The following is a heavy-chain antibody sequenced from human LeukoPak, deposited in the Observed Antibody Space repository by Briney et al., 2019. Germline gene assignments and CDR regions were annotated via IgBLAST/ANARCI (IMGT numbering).Heavy chain of an antibody. CDR1: GFTFSNAW. J-gene: IGHJ4*02. CDR2: IKSKTDGGTT. D-gene: IGHD3-22*01. Sequence: GGSLRLSCAASGFTFSNAWMSWVRQAPGKGLEWVGRIKSKTDGGTTDYAAPVKGRFTISRDDSKNTLYLQMNSLKTEDTAVYYCTTDGPFDSSGYSVSPYWGQGTLVTVSS. V-gene: IGHV3-15*01. CDR3: TTDGPFDSSGYSVSPY.